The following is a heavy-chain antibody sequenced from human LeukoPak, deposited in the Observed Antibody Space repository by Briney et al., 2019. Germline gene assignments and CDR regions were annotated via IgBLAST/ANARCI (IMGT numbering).Heavy chain of an antibody. CDR2: ISSSGSTI. CDR3: AREDHYYGSGSQGYFDY. D-gene: IGHD3-10*01. Sequence: GRSLRLSCAASGFTFSSYEMDWVRQAPGEWLEWVSYISSSGSTIYYADSVKGRFTISRDNAKNSLYLQMNSLRAEDTAVYYCAREDHYYGSGSQGYFDYWGQGTLVTVSS. V-gene: IGHV3-48*03. CDR1: GFTFSSYE. J-gene: IGHJ4*02.